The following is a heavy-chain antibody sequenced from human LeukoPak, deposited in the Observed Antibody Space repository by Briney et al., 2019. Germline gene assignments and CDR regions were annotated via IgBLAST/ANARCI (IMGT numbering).Heavy chain of an antibody. D-gene: IGHD3-22*01. V-gene: IGHV3-48*03. Sequence: PGGSLTLSCTASGMMFSSYEMYWVRQAPGKGLQWISYISSSGNTRKYADSVKGRFTISRDNAKKPLQLEMSGLRGDDSAIYYCASAMLASDSSGYYTSDYLEHWGQGTLVSVSS. CDR3: ASAMLASDSSGYYTSDYLEH. CDR2: ISSSGNTR. CDR1: GMMFSSYE. J-gene: IGHJ4*02.